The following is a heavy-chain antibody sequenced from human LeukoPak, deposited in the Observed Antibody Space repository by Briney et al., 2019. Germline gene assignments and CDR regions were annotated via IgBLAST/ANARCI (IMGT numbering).Heavy chain of an antibody. J-gene: IGHJ4*02. CDR1: GGTFSSYA. Sequence: GASVKVSCKASGGTFSSYAISWVRQAPGQGLEWMGGIIPIFGTANYAQKFQGRVTITADESMSTAYMELSSLRSEDTAVYYCARDLAQVAGTDYWGQGTLVTVSS. CDR2: IIPIFGTA. D-gene: IGHD6-19*01. CDR3: ARDLAQVAGTDY. V-gene: IGHV1-69*01.